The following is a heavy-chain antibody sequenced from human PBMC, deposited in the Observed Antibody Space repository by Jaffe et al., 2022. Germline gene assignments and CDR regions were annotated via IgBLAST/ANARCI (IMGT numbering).Heavy chain of an antibody. J-gene: IGHJ5*02. V-gene: IGHV3-21*01. CDR1: GFTFSSYS. Sequence: EVQLVESGGGLVKPGGSLRLSCAASGFTFSSYSMNWVRQAPGKGLEWVSSISSSSSYIYYADSVKGRFTISRDNAKNSLYLQMNSLRAEDTAVYYCARAGLRKYYDILTGSDNWFDPWGQGTLVTVSS. CDR3: ARAGLRKYYDILTGSDNWFDP. CDR2: ISSSSSYI. D-gene: IGHD3-9*01.